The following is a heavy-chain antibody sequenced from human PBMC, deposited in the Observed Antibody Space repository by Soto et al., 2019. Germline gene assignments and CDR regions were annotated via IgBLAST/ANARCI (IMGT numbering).Heavy chain of an antibody. CDR2: IYYSGST. CDR3: ASQTPDSCGYYCVDY. Sequence: QLQLQESGPGLVKPSETLSLTCTVSGGSISSSGYYWGWIRQPPGKGLEWIGSIYYSGSTYYNPSLKGRVTISVDTSKNQFSLKRSSVTAADTAVYYCASQTPDSCGYYCVDYWGQGTLVTVSS. J-gene: IGHJ4*02. CDR1: GGSISSSGYY. V-gene: IGHV4-39*01. D-gene: IGHD3-22*01.